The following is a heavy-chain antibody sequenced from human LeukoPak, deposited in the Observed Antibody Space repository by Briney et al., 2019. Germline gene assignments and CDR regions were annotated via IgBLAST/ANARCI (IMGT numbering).Heavy chain of an antibody. J-gene: IGHJ3*02. Sequence: GGSLRLSCAASGLTVRGNYMTWVRQAPGKGLEWVSVIYSGGSTYYADSVKGRFTISRDSSKNTLYLQMNSLRPEDTAVYYCARDPYTSSWYWAFDIWGQGTMVILSS. CDR1: GLTVRGNY. CDR2: IYSGGST. CDR3: ARDPYTSSWYWAFDI. V-gene: IGHV3-66*02. D-gene: IGHD6-13*01.